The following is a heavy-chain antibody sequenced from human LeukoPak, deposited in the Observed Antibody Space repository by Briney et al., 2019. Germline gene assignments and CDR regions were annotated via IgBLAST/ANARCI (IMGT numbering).Heavy chain of an antibody. Sequence: GGSLRLSCAAPGFSFSNYSMYWVRQATGKGLEWVSSISSSSTYIYYTESVKGRFTISRDNAKNSLFLQMNSLRAEDSAVYYCAREPHDFHEEDGFDIWGQGTLVTVSS. CDR3: AREPHDFHEEDGFDI. V-gene: IGHV3-21*01. D-gene: IGHD2-21*02. CDR1: GFSFSNYS. CDR2: ISSSSTYI. J-gene: IGHJ3*02.